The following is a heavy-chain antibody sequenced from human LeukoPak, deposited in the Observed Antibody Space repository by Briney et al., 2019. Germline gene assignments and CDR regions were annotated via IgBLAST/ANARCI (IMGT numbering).Heavy chain of an antibody. CDR1: GFTFSSYS. J-gene: IGHJ4*02. V-gene: IGHV3-30*03. CDR3: AGRSGWYFDY. CDR2: ISYDGSNK. Sequence: GGSLRLSCAASGFTFSSYSMNWVRQAPGKGLEWVAVISYDGSNKYYADSVKGRFTISRDNSKNTLYLQMNSLRAEDTAVYYCAGRSGWYFDYWGQGTLVTVSS. D-gene: IGHD6-19*01.